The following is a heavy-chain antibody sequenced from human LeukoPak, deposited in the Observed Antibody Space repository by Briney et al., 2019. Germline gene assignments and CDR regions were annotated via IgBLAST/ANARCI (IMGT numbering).Heavy chain of an antibody. V-gene: IGHV3-48*03. CDR2: ISSSGSTI. CDR1: GFTFSSYE. J-gene: IGHJ4*02. Sequence: GGSLRLSCAASGFTFSSYEMNWVRQAPGKGLEWVSYISSSGSTIYYADSVKGRFTISRDNSKNTLYLQMNSLRAEDTAVYYCARAAAGGNEVWGQGTLVTVSS. D-gene: IGHD6-13*01. CDR3: ARAAAGGNEV.